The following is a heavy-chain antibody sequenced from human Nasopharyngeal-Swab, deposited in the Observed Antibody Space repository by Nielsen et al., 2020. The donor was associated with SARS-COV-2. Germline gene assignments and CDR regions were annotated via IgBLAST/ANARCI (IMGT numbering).Heavy chain of an antibody. D-gene: IGHD6-13*01. Sequence: GGSLRLSCAASGFTISDYYMAWIRQAPGRGLEWVSYISTSGRSTDSADSVKGRFTISRDNANNLLFLHMSRLRGEDTAVYYCAREQGYQVLLDYYYHGLDVWGHGTAVTVPS. CDR3: AREQGYQVLLDYYYHGLDV. V-gene: IGHV3-11*01. J-gene: IGHJ6*02. CDR2: ISTSGRST. CDR1: GFTISDYY.